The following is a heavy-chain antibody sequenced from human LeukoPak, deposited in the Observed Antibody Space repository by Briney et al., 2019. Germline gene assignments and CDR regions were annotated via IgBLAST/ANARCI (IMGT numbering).Heavy chain of an antibody. V-gene: IGHV3-30-3*01. CDR3: ARDKLVTIFDY. CDR1: GYTFTDYY. J-gene: IGHJ4*02. CDR2: ISYDGSNK. D-gene: IGHD3-9*01. Sequence: SCKASGYTFTDYYLHWVRQAPGKGLEWVAVISYDGSNKYYADSVKGRFTISRDNSKNTLYLQMNSLRAEDTAVYYCARDKLVTIFDYWGQGTLVTVSS.